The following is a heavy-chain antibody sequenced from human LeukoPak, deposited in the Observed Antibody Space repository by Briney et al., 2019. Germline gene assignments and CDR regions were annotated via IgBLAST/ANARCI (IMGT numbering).Heavy chain of an antibody. CDR1: GFTFSSYN. CDR3: AYGARYDS. Sequence: PGGSLRLSCAATGFTFSSYNMNWVRQAPGKGLEWVSSISTTSSYIYYADSVKGRFTISRDNAKNSLYLQMNSLRAEDTAVYYCAYGARYDSWGQGTLVTVSS. V-gene: IGHV3-21*01. CDR2: ISTTSSYI. J-gene: IGHJ4*02. D-gene: IGHD3-22*01.